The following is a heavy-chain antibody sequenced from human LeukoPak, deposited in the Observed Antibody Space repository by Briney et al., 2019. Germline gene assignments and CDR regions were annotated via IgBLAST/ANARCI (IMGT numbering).Heavy chain of an antibody. CDR1: GYAFTGHH. Sequence: GASVKVSCKASGYAFTGHHMHWVRQVPGQGLEWMGWINPNSGDTKYAQKFQGRVTMTKDTSIRTAYLKVSRLRSDDTAVYYCARGRDFWSGPQHYFFDYWGQGTLVTVSS. CDR2: INPNSGDT. CDR3: ARGRDFWSGPQHYFFDY. J-gene: IGHJ4*02. D-gene: IGHD3-3*01. V-gene: IGHV1-2*02.